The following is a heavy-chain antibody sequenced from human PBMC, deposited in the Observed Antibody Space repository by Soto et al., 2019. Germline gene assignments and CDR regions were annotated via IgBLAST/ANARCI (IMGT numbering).Heavy chain of an antibody. Sequence: TGGSLRLSCAASGVTFSSYAMSWVRQAPGKGLEWVSAISGSGGSTYYADSVKGRFTISRDNSKNTLYLQMNSLRAEDTAVYYCAKGPTVTLDYWGQGTLVTVSS. CDR3: AKGPTVTLDY. CDR2: ISGSGGST. V-gene: IGHV3-23*01. CDR1: GVTFSSYA. J-gene: IGHJ4*02. D-gene: IGHD4-17*01.